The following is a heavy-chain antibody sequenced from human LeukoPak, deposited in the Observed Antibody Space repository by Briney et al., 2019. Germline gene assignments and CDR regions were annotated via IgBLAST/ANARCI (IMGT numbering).Heavy chain of an antibody. J-gene: IGHJ5*02. D-gene: IGHD5-24*01. CDR2: IYYSGST. CDR1: GGSISRHY. Sequence: WDTLSLTRTLSGGSISRHYWSWIRQPAGKGLEWIGYIYYSGSTHYIPSLKSHDTITVDTSKNQFALKLSAVPAADTAVYYCARDLEMEGWFDPWRQGTLVSVSS. CDR3: ARDLEMEGWFDP. V-gene: IGHV4-59*11.